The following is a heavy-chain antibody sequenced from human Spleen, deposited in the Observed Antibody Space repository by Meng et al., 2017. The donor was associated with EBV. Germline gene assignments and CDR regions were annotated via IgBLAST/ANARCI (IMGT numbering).Heavy chain of an antibody. J-gene: IGHJ5*02. V-gene: IGHV4-30-4*01. CDR1: GGSISSGGYY. Sequence: QGQLQESGPGLGKPSQTLSLTWAVSGGSISSGGYYWSWIRQPPGKGLEWIGYIYYSGSTYYNPSLKSRVTISVDTSKNQFSLELSRLTSADTAVYYCARDGAYQSDSRGYLNWFDPWGQGTLVTVSS. CDR2: IYYSGST. D-gene: IGHD3-22*01. CDR3: ARDGAYQSDSRGYLNWFDP.